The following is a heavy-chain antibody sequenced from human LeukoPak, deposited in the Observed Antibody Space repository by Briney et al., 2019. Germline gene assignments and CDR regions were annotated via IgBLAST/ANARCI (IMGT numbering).Heavy chain of an antibody. CDR1: GFTFSSYSMN. V-gene: IGHV4-39*01. D-gene: IGHD3-22*01. J-gene: IGHJ4*02. Sequence: PGGSLRLSCAASGFTFSSYSMNWVRQPPGKGLEWIGSIYYSGSTYYNPSLKSRVTISVDTSKNQFSLKLSSVTAADTAVYYCARLWGRRDYYDSSIDYWGQGTLVTVSS. CDR2: IYYSGST. CDR3: ARLWGRRDYYDSSIDY.